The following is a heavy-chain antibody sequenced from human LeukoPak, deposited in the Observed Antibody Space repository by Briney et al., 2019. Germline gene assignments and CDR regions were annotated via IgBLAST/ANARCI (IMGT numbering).Heavy chain of an antibody. V-gene: IGHV1-46*01. CDR2: INPSGGST. CDR3: ARGPRGYFDL. Sequence: GASVNVSCRASGYTFTSYYIHWVRQAPGQGLEWMGIINPSGGSTSYAQRFQGRITLTRDTSTSTVYMELSSLRSEDTDVYYCARGPRGYFDLWGRGTLVTVSS. J-gene: IGHJ2*01. CDR1: GYTFTSYY.